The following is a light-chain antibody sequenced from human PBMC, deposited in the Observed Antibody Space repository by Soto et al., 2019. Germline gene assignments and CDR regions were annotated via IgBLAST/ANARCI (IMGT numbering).Light chain of an antibody. CDR3: SSYAGGKRV. J-gene: IGLJ1*01. V-gene: IGLV2-8*01. CDR2: EVT. CDR1: NSDVGHYTY. Sequence: QSALTQPPSASGSPGQSVTISCTGTNSDVGHYTYVSWYQHHPGKAPKLMIYEVTKRPSGVPDRFSGSQSGNTASLTVSGLQAEDDDDYYCSSYAGGKRVFGSGTKLTVL.